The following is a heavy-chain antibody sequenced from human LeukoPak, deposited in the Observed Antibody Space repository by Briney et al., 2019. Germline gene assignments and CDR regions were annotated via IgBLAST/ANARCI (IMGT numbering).Heavy chain of an antibody. CDR2: INHSGST. Sequence: PSETLSLTCAVYGGSFSGYYWSWIRQPPGKGLEWIGEINHSGSTNYNPSLKSRVTISVDTSMNQFSLNLSSVTAADTAVYYCARRPSGGTNWFDPWGQGSLVTVSS. J-gene: IGHJ5*02. V-gene: IGHV4-34*01. D-gene: IGHD1-26*01. CDR3: ARRPSGGTNWFDP. CDR1: GGSFSGYY.